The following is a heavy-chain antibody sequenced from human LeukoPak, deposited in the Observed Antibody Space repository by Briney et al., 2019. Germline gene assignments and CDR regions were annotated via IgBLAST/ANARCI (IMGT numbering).Heavy chain of an antibody. V-gene: IGHV3-33*01. CDR1: GFTFSTYG. D-gene: IGHD3-16*02. CDR2: IWYDGNYK. Sequence: PVGSLRLSCVASGFTFSTYGMHWVRQAPGKGLEWVALIWYDGNYKYYADSVKGRFTISRDNAKNSLFLQMNSLRAEDTAVYYCARSEARFMLSWGQGTLVTVSS. J-gene: IGHJ4*02. CDR3: ARSEARFMLS.